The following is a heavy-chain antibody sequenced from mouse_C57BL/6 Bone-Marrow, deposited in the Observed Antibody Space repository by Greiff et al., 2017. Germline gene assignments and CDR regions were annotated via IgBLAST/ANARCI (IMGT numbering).Heavy chain of an antibody. V-gene: IGHV1-81*01. CDR2: IYPRSGNT. D-gene: IGHD2-1*01. Sequence: VQLQQSGAELARPGASVKLSCKASGYTFTSYGISWVKQRTGQGLAWIGEIYPRSGNTYSNEKFKGKATLTADKSSSTAYSELRSLTSEDSSVCFSARSGGNGYFAMDYWGQGTSVTVSS. CDR1: GYTFTSYG. CDR3: ARSGGNGYFAMDY. J-gene: IGHJ4*01.